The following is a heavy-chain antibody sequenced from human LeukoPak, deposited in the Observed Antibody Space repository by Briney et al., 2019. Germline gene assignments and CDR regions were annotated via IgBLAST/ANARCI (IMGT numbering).Heavy chain of an antibody. CDR3: ARNLRYYYYYGMDV. CDR1: GGTFSSYA. V-gene: IGHV1-69*04. Sequence: SVKVSCKASGGTFSSYAISWVRQAPGQGLKWMGRIIPILGIANYAQKFQGRVTITTDKSTSTAYMELSSLRSEDTAVYYCARNLRYYYYYGMDVWGQGTTVTVSS. CDR2: IIPILGIA. J-gene: IGHJ6*02.